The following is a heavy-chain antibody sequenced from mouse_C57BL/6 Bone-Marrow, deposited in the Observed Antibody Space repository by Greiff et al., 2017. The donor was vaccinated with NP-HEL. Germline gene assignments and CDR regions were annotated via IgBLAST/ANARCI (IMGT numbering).Heavy chain of an antibody. V-gene: IGHV1-52*01. CDR2: IDPSDSET. CDR1: GYTFTSYW. Sequence: KQSCKASGYTFTSYWMHWVKQRPIQGLEWIGNIDPSDSETHYNQKFKDKATLTVDKSSSTAYMQLSSLTSEDSAVYYCARRPFDYWGQGTTLTVSS. J-gene: IGHJ2*01. CDR3: ARRPFDY.